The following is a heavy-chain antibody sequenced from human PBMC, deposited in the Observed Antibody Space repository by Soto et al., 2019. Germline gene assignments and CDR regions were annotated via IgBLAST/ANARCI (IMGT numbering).Heavy chain of an antibody. Sequence: GALRVYCAASGFTFTSNSMNWVRQAPGKGLEWISYITSSSSTIYYADSVKGRFTISRDNAKNSLYLQMNSLRDDDTAVYYCARGRVGTAYFDSWGQGTLVTVSS. CDR3: ARGRVGTAYFDS. CDR1: GFTFTSNS. CDR2: ITSSSSTI. J-gene: IGHJ4*02. V-gene: IGHV3-48*02. D-gene: IGHD2-21*02.